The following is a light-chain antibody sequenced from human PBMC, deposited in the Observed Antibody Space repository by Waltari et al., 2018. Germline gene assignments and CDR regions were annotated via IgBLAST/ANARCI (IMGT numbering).Light chain of an antibody. CDR2: NDS. Sequence: SYELTQPPSVSVSPGQTARITCSGDALPKQYAYWYQQKQGQAPVLVIYNDSEMPSGIPGRFSGSSSGTTVTLTISGVQAEDEADYYCQSADSSGTVVFGGGTKLTVL. CDR3: QSADSSGTVV. V-gene: IGLV3-25*03. J-gene: IGLJ2*01. CDR1: ALPKQY.